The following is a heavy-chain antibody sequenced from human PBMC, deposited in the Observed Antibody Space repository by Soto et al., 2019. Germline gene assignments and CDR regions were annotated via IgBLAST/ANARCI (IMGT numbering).Heavy chain of an antibody. D-gene: IGHD3-9*01. CDR1: GYSISSSDW. Sequence: QVQLQESGPGLVKPSGTLFLTCAVSGYSISSSDWWSWVRRPPGKGLEWIGEIYHSGSTNYNPSLGGRVTKSVDRTKNVFSLKLSSVTAADTAAYYCAGEGGAVLRYSDRSHYALDVWGQGTTVTVSS. CDR3: AGEGGAVLRYSDRSHYALDV. CDR2: IYHSGST. J-gene: IGHJ6*02. V-gene: IGHV4-4*02.